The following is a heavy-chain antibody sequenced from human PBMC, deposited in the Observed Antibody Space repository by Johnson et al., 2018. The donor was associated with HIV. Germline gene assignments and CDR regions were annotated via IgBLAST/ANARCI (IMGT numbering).Heavy chain of an antibody. CDR2: IGTTGDT. V-gene: IGHV3-13*01. CDR3: ARPTGWLRAFDI. D-gene: IGHD2-15*01. Sequence: VQLVESGGGLVQPGGALRLSCAASGFTLSSYDMHWVRQVTGKGLEWVSSIGTTGDTYYPGSVKGRFTISRDNAKNTLYLQMNSLRADDTAVYYCARPTGWLRAFDIWGQGTMVTVSS. J-gene: IGHJ3*02. CDR1: GFTLSSYD.